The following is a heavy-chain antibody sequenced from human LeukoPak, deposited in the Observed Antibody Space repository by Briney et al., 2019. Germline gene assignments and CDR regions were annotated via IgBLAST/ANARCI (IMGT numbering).Heavy chain of an antibody. J-gene: IGHJ5*02. CDR1: GLTFSSYA. D-gene: IGHD3-10*01. CDR3: AKEITMVRGVKPSWFDP. Sequence: GGSLRLSCAASGLTFSSYAMSWVRQAPGKGLEWASAISGSGGSTYYADSVKGRFTISRDNSKNTLYLQMNSLRAEDTAVYYYAKEITMVRGVKPSWFDPWGQGTLVTVSS. V-gene: IGHV3-23*01. CDR2: ISGSGGST.